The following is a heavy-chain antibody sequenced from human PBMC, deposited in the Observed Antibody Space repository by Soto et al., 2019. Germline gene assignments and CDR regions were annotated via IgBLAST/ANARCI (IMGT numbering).Heavy chain of an antibody. Sequence: QVQLVQSGAEVKKPGASVKVSCKASGYTFTGYYMHWVRQAPGQGLEWMGWINPNSGGTNYAQKFQGWVTMTRDTSISTAYMELSRLRSDDTAVYYCARDGGDIVLVPAASEDYYYYGMDVRGQGTTVTVSS. D-gene: IGHD2-2*01. V-gene: IGHV1-2*04. CDR3: ARDGGDIVLVPAASEDYYYYGMDV. CDR1: GYTFTGYY. J-gene: IGHJ6*02. CDR2: INPNSGGT.